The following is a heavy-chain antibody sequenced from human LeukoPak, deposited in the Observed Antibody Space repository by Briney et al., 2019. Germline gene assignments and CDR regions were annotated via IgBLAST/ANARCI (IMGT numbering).Heavy chain of an antibody. J-gene: IGHJ5*02. CDR2: IYYSGST. Sequence: SQTLSLTCTVSGGSISSGGYYWSWIRQHPGKGLEWIGYIYYSGSTYYNPSLKSRVTISVDTSKNQFSLKLSSVTAADTAVYYCARGRAYYYDSSGPNWFDPWGQGTLVTVPS. CDR1: GGSISSGGYY. V-gene: IGHV4-31*03. CDR3: ARGRAYYYDSSGPNWFDP. D-gene: IGHD3-22*01.